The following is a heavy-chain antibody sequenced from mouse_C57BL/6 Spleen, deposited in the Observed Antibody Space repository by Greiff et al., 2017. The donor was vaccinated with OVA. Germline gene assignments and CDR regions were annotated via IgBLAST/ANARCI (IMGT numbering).Heavy chain of an antibody. Sequence: QVQLQQPGAELVKPGASVKLSCKASGYTFTSYWMQWVKQRPGQGLEWIGEIDPSDSYTNYNQKFKGKATLTVDTSSSTAYMQLSSLTSEDSAVYYCAGSLVNFDYWGQGATLTVSS. V-gene: IGHV1-50*01. CDR1: GYTFTSYW. D-gene: IGHD2-1*01. J-gene: IGHJ2*01. CDR3: AGSLVNFDY. CDR2: IDPSDSYT.